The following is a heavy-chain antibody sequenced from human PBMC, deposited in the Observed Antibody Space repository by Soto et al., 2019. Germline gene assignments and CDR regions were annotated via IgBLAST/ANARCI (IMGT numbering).Heavy chain of an antibody. CDR2: INHSGSS. CDR3: TRGLFSGSYYSGGWYYFDS. Sequence: ASEPLPLTDADYDGSDSGYIWTWIRPNPGKGLQWIGQINHSGSSIYNPSLKNRVTISTMSNNKFSLELSSVTAADTAVYYCTRGLFSGSYYSGGWYYFDSWGQGTMVTVSS. D-gene: IGHD1-26*01. V-gene: IGHV4-34*01. J-gene: IGHJ4*02. CDR1: DGSDSGYI.